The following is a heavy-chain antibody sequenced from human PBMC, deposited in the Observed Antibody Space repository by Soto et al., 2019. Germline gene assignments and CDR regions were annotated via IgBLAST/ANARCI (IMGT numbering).Heavy chain of an antibody. Sequence: QVQVVESGGGLVKPGGSLRLSCAASGFSFSDYYMYWIRQAPGKGLEWVSNIGSSGNTIYYGDSVKGRFTISRDNAKNSLYLQMNSLTVDDTAVYYCAKGGGISMYYYYGMDVWGQGTSVTVSS. J-gene: IGHJ6*02. CDR2: IGSSGNTI. D-gene: IGHD1-1*01. V-gene: IGHV3-11*01. CDR3: AKGGGISMYYYYGMDV. CDR1: GFSFSDYY.